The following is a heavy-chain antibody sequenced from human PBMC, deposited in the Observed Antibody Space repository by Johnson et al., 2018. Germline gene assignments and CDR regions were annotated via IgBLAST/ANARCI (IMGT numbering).Heavy chain of an antibody. CDR3: AKQRERGTSYMDV. Sequence: VQLVQSGAEVKKPGESLKISCKASGYRFCDNWIGWVRQKPGEGLEWMGIIWPGDSDTKYSPSFLGHVTISADRSICTVYLQWSSLKASDSAMYYCAKQRERGTSYMDVWGRGTTVTVSS. J-gene: IGHJ6*04. D-gene: IGHD1-26*01. CDR2: IWPGDSDT. V-gene: IGHV5-51*01. CDR1: GYRFCDNW.